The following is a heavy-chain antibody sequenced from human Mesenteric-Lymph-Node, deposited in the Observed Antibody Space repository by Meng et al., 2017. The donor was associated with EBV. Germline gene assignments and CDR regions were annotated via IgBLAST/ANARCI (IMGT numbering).Heavy chain of an antibody. CDR1: GGSVRSGSYY. CDR3: ARGYGSGSYRYFDY. J-gene: IGHJ4*02. Sequence: QVRLQEPGPGLVKPSETLSLTCIVSGGSVRSGSYYWSWVRQPPGKELQWIGYIFSSGSTNYNPSFKSRVTISVDMSKNHFSLRLTSVTPADTAVYYCARGYGSGSYRYFDYWGQGTLVTVSS. D-gene: IGHD3-10*01. V-gene: IGHV4-61*03. CDR2: IFSSGST.